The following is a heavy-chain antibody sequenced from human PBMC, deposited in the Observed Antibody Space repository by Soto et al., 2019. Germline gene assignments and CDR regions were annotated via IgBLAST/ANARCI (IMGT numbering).Heavy chain of an antibody. CDR2: ISAYNGNT. V-gene: IGHV1-18*01. Sequence: GASVKFSCKASGYMFFTYGINWVRQAPGQGLEWMGWISAYNGNTKYAQNLQGRVTMTTDASTSTAYMEMRSLRSDDTAVYYCARDLDGSGSYYTDYWGPGTLVTVSS. J-gene: IGHJ4*02. CDR1: GYMFFTYG. D-gene: IGHD3-10*01. CDR3: ARDLDGSGSYYTDY.